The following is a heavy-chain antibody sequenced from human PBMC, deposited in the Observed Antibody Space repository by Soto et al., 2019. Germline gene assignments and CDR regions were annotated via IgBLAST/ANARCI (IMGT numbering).Heavy chain of an antibody. CDR3: ARDGYDGSGSPYPAY. J-gene: IGHJ4*01. CDR2: IYYLGST. Sequence: PSETLSLICSISGGSMSEYFWSWIRESPGKGLEWIGYIYYLGSTDYNPSLKSRVTISVDTSKRQFSVRLSSVTAADTAVYYCARDGYDGSGSPYPAYWGPGTQVKVSS. V-gene: IGHV4-59*01. CDR1: GGSMSEYF. D-gene: IGHD3-10*01.